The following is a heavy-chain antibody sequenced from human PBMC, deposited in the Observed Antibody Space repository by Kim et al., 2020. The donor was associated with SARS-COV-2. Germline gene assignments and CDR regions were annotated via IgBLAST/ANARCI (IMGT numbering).Heavy chain of an antibody. D-gene: IGHD6-13*01. J-gene: IGHJ5*02. CDR2: T. Sequence: TNYNPSLKSRVTISVDKSKNQFSLKLSSVTAADTAVYYCAIAAADNWFDPWGQGTLVTVSS. V-gene: IGHV4-4*02. CDR3: AIAAADNWFDP.